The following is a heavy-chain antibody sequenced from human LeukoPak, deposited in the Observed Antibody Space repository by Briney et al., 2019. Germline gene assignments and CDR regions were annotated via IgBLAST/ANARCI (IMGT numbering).Heavy chain of an antibody. D-gene: IGHD5-18*01. V-gene: IGHV3-30*03. CDR3: ACQWIQLWGGI. CDR1: DFTFSSYD. Sequence: GGSLRLSCAASDFTFSSYDIHWVRQAPGKGLEWVAVISPDGNNRYYADSVKGRFTISRDNSKNTLYLQMNRLRVEDTAVYYCACQWIQLWGGIWGQGTMVTVSS. CDR2: ISPDGNNR. J-gene: IGHJ3*02.